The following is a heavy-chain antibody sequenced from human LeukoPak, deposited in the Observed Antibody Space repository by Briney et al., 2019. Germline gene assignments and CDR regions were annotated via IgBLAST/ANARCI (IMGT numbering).Heavy chain of an antibody. D-gene: IGHD5-24*01. CDR1: GGSISSGSYY. CDR3: ARGVEMATNPFDY. V-gene: IGHV4-61*02. Sequence: SETLSLTCTVSGGSISSGSYYWSWIRQPAGKGLEWIGRIYTSGSTNYNPSLKSRVTMSVDTSKNQFSLKLSSVTAADTAVYYCARGVEMATNPFDYWGQGTLVTVSS. J-gene: IGHJ4*02. CDR2: IYTSGST.